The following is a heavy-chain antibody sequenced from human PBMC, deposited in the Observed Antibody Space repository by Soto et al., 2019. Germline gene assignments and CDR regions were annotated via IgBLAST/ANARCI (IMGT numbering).Heavy chain of an antibody. CDR1: GFTFSSYG. CDR3: ARQRGSYWSF. Sequence: QVRLMESGGGVAQPGRSLRLVCAASGFTFSSYGMHWIRQATGKGLEWVAVILYDGSNKYYADSMKGRFTLSRDNSNNTLYLQMNSLRRDATDVYYYARQRGSYWSFCGQGTLVTVSS. D-gene: IGHD2-15*01. V-gene: IGHV3-30*03. CDR2: ILYDGSNK. J-gene: IGHJ4*02.